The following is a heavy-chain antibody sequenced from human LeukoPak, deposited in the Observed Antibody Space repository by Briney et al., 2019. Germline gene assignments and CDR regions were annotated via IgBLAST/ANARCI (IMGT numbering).Heavy chain of an antibody. D-gene: IGHD2-8*02. CDR2: IFYSGST. J-gene: IGHJ3*02. CDR3: ARVGWWVDAFDI. V-gene: IGHV4-39*07. CDR1: SGSISTSNYY. Sequence: NPSETLSLTCTVSSGSISTSNYYWGWVRQPPGKALEWIGNIFYSGSTYYSPSLKSRVTISLDTSRNQFSLKLNSVTAADTAVYYCARVGWWVDAFDIWGQGTMVTVSS.